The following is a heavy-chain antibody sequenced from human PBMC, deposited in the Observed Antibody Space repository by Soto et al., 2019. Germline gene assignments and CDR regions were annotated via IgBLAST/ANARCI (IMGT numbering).Heavy chain of an antibody. Sequence: QVRLEQWGAGLLKPSETLSLTCAIYGASLGGFHWTWLRQAPGKGLEWIGELIHGGSTNYNPSLKSRVSLSLDTSKNQFSLQLLSVTAAATAVYYCARSTLGDDYVRQTWREVGDSFDIWGRGTMVTVSS. J-gene: IGHJ3*02. D-gene: IGHD3-16*01. V-gene: IGHV4-34*12. CDR3: ARSTLGDDYVRQTWREVGDSFDI. CDR2: LIHGGST. CDR1: GASLGGFH.